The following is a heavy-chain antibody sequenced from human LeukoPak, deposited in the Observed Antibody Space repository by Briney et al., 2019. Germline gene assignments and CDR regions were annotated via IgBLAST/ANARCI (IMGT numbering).Heavy chain of an antibody. CDR2: ISSSSSTI. CDR1: GFTFSSYN. V-gene: IGHV3-48*01. Sequence: GGSLRLSCAASGFTFSSYNMNWVRQAPGKGLEWVSYISSSSSTIYYADSVKGRFTISRDNAKNSLYLQKNSLRAEDTAVYYCARDRSNAYWGQGTLVTVSS. J-gene: IGHJ4*02. CDR3: ARDRSNAY.